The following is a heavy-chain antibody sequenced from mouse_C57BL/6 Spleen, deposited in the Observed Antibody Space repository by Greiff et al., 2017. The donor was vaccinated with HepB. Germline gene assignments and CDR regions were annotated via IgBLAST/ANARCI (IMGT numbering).Heavy chain of an antibody. J-gene: IGHJ3*01. CDR1: GFSLTSYG. Sequence: VKLMESGPGLVQPSQSLSITCTVSGFSLTSYGVHWVRQSPGKGLEWLGVIWSGGSTDYNAAFISRLSISKDNSKSQVFFKMNSLQADDTAIYYCARETDGSSFWFAYWGQGTLVTVSA. D-gene: IGHD1-1*01. CDR2: IWSGGST. CDR3: ARETDGSSFWFAY. V-gene: IGHV2-2*01.